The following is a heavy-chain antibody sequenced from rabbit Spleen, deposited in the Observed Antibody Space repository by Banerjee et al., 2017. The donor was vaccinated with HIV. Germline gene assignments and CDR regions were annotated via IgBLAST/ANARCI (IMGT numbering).Heavy chain of an antibody. CDR1: GFSFSSYYY. V-gene: IGHV1S40*01. Sequence: QSLEESGGGLVQPEGSLTLTCTASGFSFSSYYYMCWVRQAPGKGLEWIGCIYGGSSGSTYYASWAKGRLTISKTSSTTVTLQMTSLTAADTATYFCARDAAGREDFNLWGPGTLVTVS. CDR2: IYGGSSGST. CDR3: ARDAAGREDFNL. D-gene: IGHD4-2*01. J-gene: IGHJ4*01.